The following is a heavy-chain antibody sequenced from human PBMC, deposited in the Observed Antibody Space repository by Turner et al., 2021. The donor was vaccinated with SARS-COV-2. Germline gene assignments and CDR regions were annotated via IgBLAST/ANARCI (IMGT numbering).Heavy chain of an antibody. Sequence: EVQLLESGGGLVHPGGSLSLSCAASGFTCSSYAMSWVRQAPGKGLEWVSAISGSGGTTYYADSVKGRFTISRDNSKNTLYLQMNSLRAEDTAVYYCAKADRVMIVVVITLFDYWGQGTLVTVSS. V-gene: IGHV3-23*01. D-gene: IGHD3-22*01. CDR3: AKADRVMIVVVITLFDY. CDR1: GFTCSSYA. CDR2: ISGSGGTT. J-gene: IGHJ4*02.